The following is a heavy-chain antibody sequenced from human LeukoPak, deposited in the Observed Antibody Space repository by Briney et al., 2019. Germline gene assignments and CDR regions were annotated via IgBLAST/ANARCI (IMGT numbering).Heavy chain of an antibody. D-gene: IGHD1-26*01. CDR1: GYTFTSYG. Sequence: ASAKVSCKASGYTFTSYGISWVRQAPGQGLEWMGWISAYNGNTNYAQKLQGRVTMTTDTSTSTAYMELRSLRSDDTAVYYCARVMVIVGATGGWFDPWGQGTLVTVSS. V-gene: IGHV1-18*01. J-gene: IGHJ5*02. CDR3: ARVMVIVGATGGWFDP. CDR2: ISAYNGNT.